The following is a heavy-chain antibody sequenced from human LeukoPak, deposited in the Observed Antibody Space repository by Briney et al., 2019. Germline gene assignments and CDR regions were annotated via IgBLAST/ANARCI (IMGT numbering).Heavy chain of an antibody. V-gene: IGHV3-7*01. Sequence: GGSLRLSCTTSGFSFSGTWMTWVRQAPGKGLECVANIGPDGSEKYYTDSVKGRLTVSRDNAKKSVYLQMNSLRVEDTAIYYCSTDLNHDSSGWGRGILVTVSS. CDR3: STDLNHDSSG. CDR1: GFSFSGTW. CDR2: IGPDGSEK. J-gene: IGHJ4*02. D-gene: IGHD3-22*01.